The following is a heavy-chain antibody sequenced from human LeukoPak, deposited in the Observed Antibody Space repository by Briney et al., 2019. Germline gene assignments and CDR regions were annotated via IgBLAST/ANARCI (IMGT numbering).Heavy chain of an antibody. Sequence: PGRSLRLSCAASGFTFSSYGMHWVRQAPGKGLEWVAVISYDGSNKYYADSVKGRFTISRDNSKNTLYLQMNSLRAEDTAVYYCARARRDSSVPFDYWGQGTLVTVSS. J-gene: IGHJ4*02. CDR1: GFTFSSYG. V-gene: IGHV3-30*03. D-gene: IGHD3-22*01. CDR3: ARARRDSSVPFDY. CDR2: ISYDGSNK.